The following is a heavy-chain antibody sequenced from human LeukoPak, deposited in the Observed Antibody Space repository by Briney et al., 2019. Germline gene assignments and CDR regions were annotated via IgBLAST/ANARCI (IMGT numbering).Heavy chain of an antibody. Sequence: SVKVSCKASGGTFSSYAISWVRQAPGQGLEWMGGIIPIFGTANYAQKFQGRVTITADESTSTAYMELSSLRSGDTAVYYCARGKSAAAGPTDLYYFDYWGQGTLVTVSS. CDR1: GGTFSSYA. D-gene: IGHD6-13*01. CDR2: IIPIFGTA. V-gene: IGHV1-69*01. CDR3: ARGKSAAAGPTDLYYFDY. J-gene: IGHJ4*02.